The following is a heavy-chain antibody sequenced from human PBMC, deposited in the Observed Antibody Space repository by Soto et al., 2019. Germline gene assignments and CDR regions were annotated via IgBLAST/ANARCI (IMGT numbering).Heavy chain of an antibody. V-gene: IGHV3-74*01. CDR1: GFSFSSYW. D-gene: IGHD3-16*01. J-gene: IGHJ4*02. Sequence: VQLVESGGVLVQPGGALRLSCAASGFSFSSYWMHWVRQAPGKGLVWVSHINSDGSSTTYADSVKGRFTISRDNAKNTLYLQMNSLRAEDTAVYYCARLYSYGKPFDYWGQGTLVTVSS. CDR3: ARLYSYGKPFDY. CDR2: INSDGSST.